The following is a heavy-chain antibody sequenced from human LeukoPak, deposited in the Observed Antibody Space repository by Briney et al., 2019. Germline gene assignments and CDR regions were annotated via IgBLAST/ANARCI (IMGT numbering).Heavy chain of an antibody. CDR1: GFTFSSYA. J-gene: IGHJ6*02. V-gene: IGHV3-23*01. D-gene: IGHD3-10*01. CDR3: ARMALGYGSGSPYSGYGMDV. CDR2: ISGSGGST. Sequence: GGSLRLSCAASGFTFSSYAMSWVRQAPGKGLEWVSAISGSGGSTYYADSVKGRFTISRDNSKNTLYLQMNSLRAEDTAVYYCARMALGYGSGSPYSGYGMDVWGQGTMVTVSS.